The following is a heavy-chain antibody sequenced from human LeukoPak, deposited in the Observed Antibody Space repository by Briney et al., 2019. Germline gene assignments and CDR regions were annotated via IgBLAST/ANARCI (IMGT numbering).Heavy chain of an antibody. J-gene: IGHJ4*02. CDR2: IIPIFSTA. CDR1: GGTFSSDA. Sequence: SVKVSCKASGGTFSSDAIRWVRQAPGQGLEWMGGIIPIFSTANYAQKFQGRVTITADESTSTAYMELSSLRSEDTAVYYCARVKVGDYGGKEVFDYWGQGTLVTVSS. CDR3: ARVKVGDYGGKEVFDY. D-gene: IGHD4-23*01. V-gene: IGHV1-69*01.